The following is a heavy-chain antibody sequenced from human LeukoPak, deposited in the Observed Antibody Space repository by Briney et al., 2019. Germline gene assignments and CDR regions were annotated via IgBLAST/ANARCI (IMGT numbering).Heavy chain of an antibody. D-gene: IGHD3-3*01. CDR3: AKDASGTYPSDFDY. Sequence: PGGSLRLSCAASGFTFSSYSMNWVRQAPGKGLEWVSYISSSSSTIYYADSVKGRFTISRDNAKNSLYLQMNSLRAEDTAVYYCAKDASGTYPSDFDYWGQGTLVTVSS. CDR2: ISSSSSTI. CDR1: GFTFSSYS. J-gene: IGHJ4*02. V-gene: IGHV3-48*01.